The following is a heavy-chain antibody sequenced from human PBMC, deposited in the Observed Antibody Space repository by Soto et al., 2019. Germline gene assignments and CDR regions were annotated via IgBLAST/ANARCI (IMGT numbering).Heavy chain of an antibody. CDR2: INRDANDI. V-gene: IGHV3-74*01. J-gene: IGHJ5*01. CDR1: RGAFGDYW. CDR3: AGEVPHTWFDS. D-gene: IGHD3-10*01. Sequence: EVQLVESGGGLVQPGGSLRLSCEASRGAFGDYWMHWVRQAPGKGLVWVSRINRDANDIIYADSVKGRFTASRDNAKNMWVLQPTSLRVADTAVYSRAGEVPHTWFDSSGQGPRVTVSS.